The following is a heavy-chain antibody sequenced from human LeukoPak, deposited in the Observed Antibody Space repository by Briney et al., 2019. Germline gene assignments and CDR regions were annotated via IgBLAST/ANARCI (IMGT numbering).Heavy chain of an antibody. Sequence: SETLSLTCTVSGVSISSYYWSWIRQPPGKGPEWIGSIYTTGDTRYNPSLKSRVTISVDTSKNQFSLKLSSVTAADTAVYYCARATPVGGVRFDYWGQGTLVTDSS. CDR1: GVSISSYY. V-gene: IGHV4-4*09. J-gene: IGHJ4*02. CDR2: IYTTGDT. D-gene: IGHD3-16*01. CDR3: ARATPVGGVRFDY.